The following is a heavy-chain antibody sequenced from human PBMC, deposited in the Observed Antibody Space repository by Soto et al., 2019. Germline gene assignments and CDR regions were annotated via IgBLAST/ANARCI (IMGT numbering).Heavy chain of an antibody. J-gene: IGHJ4*01. D-gene: IGHD1-26*01. V-gene: IGHV6-1*01. CDR3: QRALAGSYDY. CDR1: GDSVSSKDAA. Sequence: PSQTLSLTCAISGDSVSSKDAAWNWIRQSPSRSLEWLGRTYYRSKWSTDYAVSVKGRITVKPDTSKNQFSLQLNSVTPEDTAVYYCQRALAGSYDYWAHGTLVPVSS. CDR2: TYYRSKWST.